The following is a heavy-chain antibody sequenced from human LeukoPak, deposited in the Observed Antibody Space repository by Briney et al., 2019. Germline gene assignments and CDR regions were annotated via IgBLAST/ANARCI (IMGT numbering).Heavy chain of an antibody. J-gene: IGHJ4*02. CDR2: ISYDGSNK. CDR1: GFTFSSYG. Sequence: GRSLRLSCAASGFTFSSYGMHWVRQAPGKGLEWVAVISYDGSNKYYADSVKGRFTISRDNSKNTLYLQMNSLRAEDTAVYYCAREGSSGYYPFDYWGQGTLVTVSS. D-gene: IGHD3-22*01. V-gene: IGHV3-30*03. CDR3: AREGSSGYYPFDY.